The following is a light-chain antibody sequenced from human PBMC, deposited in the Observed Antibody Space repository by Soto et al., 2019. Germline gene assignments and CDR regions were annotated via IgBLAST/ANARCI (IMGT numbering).Light chain of an antibody. CDR3: HQYGEWPLT. V-gene: IGKV3-20*01. CDR1: QSVSNN. Sequence: EIVLTQSPGTLSLSPGERATLSCRASQSVSNNLAWYQQKPGQAPRLLIYGASSRATGIPDRFSGSGSGTDFTLTISRLEPEDFAVYYCHQYGEWPLTFGQGTKVEIK. CDR2: GAS. J-gene: IGKJ1*01.